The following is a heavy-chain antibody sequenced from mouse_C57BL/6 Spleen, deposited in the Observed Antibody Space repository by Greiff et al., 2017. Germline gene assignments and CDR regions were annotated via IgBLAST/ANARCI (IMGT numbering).Heavy chain of an antibody. CDR1: GYTFTSYW. CDR3: AIGYYERGLAY. V-gene: IGHV1-74*01. CDR2: IHPSDSDT. Sequence: QVQLQQPGAELVKPGASVKVSCKASGYTFTSYWMHWVKQRPGQGLEWIGRIHPSDSDTNYNQKFKGKATLTVVKSSSTAYMQLSSLTSEDSAVYYCAIGYYERGLAYWGQGTLVTVSA. D-gene: IGHD1-1*01. J-gene: IGHJ3*01.